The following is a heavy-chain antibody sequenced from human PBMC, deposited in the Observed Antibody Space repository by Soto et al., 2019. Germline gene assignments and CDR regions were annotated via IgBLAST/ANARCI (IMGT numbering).Heavy chain of an antibody. V-gene: IGHV3-7*03. Sequence: EVQMVESEGGLVQPGGSLRLSCAASGFIFRNFWMSWVRQTPGKGLEWVASIKHDGSENYYVDSVKGRFTISRDNAKNSLYLRMNSLRVADTAVYYCTRPYFNSSGPYFDSWGQGTLVTVSS. CDR3: TRPYFNSSGPYFDS. CDR1: GFIFRNFW. D-gene: IGHD3-22*01. J-gene: IGHJ4*02. CDR2: IKHDGSEN.